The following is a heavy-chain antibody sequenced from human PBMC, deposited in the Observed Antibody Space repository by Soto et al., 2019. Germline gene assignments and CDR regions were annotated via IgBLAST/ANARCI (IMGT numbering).Heavy chain of an antibody. V-gene: IGHV4-34*01. D-gene: IGHD3-9*01. CDR2: INHSGGT. CDR3: ARAASPYFDLLSAFHP. Sequence: SETLSLSCAVYGGSFSGYYWRWIRQPPGKGLEWIGEINHSGGTNYNPSLTSRVTISVDTSKNQFSLRLTSLSAADTAVYYCARAASPYFDLLSAFHPWGKGPLVTVS. CDR1: GGSFSGYY. J-gene: IGHJ5*02.